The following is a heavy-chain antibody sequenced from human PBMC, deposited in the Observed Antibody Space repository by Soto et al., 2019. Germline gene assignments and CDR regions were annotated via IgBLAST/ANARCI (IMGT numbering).Heavy chain of an antibody. CDR2: ISYHGSNE. V-gene: IGHV3-30-3*01. Sequence: GGSLRLSCATSGFTFSNHAMHWVRQAPGKGLEWVAVISYHGSNEHYADSVKGRFTISRDNSKNTLCLQMNSLRAEDTAVYYCARPYYDILTGSSYYLDYWGQGTLVTVSS. CDR1: GFTFSNHA. D-gene: IGHD3-9*01. CDR3: ARPYYDILTGSSYYLDY. J-gene: IGHJ4*02.